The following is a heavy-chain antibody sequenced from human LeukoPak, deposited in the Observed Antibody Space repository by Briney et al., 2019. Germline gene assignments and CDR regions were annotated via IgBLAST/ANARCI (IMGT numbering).Heavy chain of an antibody. Sequence: RPGGSLRLSCAASGFTFDDYGMSWVRQAPGKGLEWVSGINWNCGSTVYADSVKGRFTIARANAKNSLYMQMNSLRAEDTALYYCARDLSYSNYPSHWGQGTLVTVSS. CDR2: INWNCGST. D-gene: IGHD4-11*01. CDR3: ARDLSYSNYPSH. V-gene: IGHV3-20*04. J-gene: IGHJ4*02. CDR1: GFTFDDYG.